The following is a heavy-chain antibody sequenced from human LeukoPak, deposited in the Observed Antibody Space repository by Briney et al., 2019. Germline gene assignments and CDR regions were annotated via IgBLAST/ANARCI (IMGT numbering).Heavy chain of an antibody. V-gene: IGHV4-59*01. J-gene: IGHJ3*02. CDR2: IYYTGDT. CDR1: GGSITSSY. Sequence: PSETLSVTCSVSGGSITSSYWSWVRQSPGNGLEWIGYIYYTGDTTYNPSLKGRVTISVDTSKNQFSLKLISLTAADTAVYYCARTTVINKGSSFDIWGQGTLVTVSS. D-gene: IGHD4-17*01. CDR3: ARTTVINKGSSFDI.